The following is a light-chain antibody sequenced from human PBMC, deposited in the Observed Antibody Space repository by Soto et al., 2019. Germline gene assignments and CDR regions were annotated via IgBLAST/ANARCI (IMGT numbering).Light chain of an antibody. Sequence: QSVLTQPASVSGSPGQSITISCSGTSSDVGGYNYVSWYQQHPGKAPKVIIYDVSNRPSGVSNRFSGSKSGNTASLTISGLQAEDEADYYCSSFTSRNSYVFGTGTKLTVL. CDR1: SSDVGGYNY. CDR3: SSFTSRNSYV. J-gene: IGLJ1*01. CDR2: DVS. V-gene: IGLV2-14*01.